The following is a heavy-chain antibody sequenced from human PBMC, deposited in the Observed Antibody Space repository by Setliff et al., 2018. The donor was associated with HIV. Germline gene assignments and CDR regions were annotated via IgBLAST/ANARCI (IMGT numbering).Heavy chain of an antibody. V-gene: IGHV4-39*01. Sequence: PFETLSLTCTVSGGSISSSSYYWGWIRQPPGKGLEWIATIYYSGTTYYNPSLKSRLTISVDTSKNHFSLKLSSVTAADTAVYYCARQRRYGYYYGSGSLDYFDDWGQGTLVTVS. CDR1: GGSISSSSYY. J-gene: IGHJ4*02. CDR3: ARQRRYGYYYGSGSLDYFDD. D-gene: IGHD3-10*01. CDR2: IYYSGTT.